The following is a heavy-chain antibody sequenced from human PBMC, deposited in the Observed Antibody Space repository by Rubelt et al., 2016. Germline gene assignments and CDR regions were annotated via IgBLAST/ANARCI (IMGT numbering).Heavy chain of an antibody. CDR2: IKEDGSDK. CDR1: EFTFSTYA. Sequence: GSGGGLVQPGGSLRLSCVPSEFTFSTYAMNWVRQAPGKGLEWVANIKEDGSDKYYVDSVKGRFTISRDNAKNSLYLQMNSLRAEDTAVYYCARDSSGKGDYFDYWGQGTLVSVSS. D-gene: IGHD3-22*01. CDR3: ARDSSGKGDYFDY. J-gene: IGHJ4*02. V-gene: IGHV3-7*01.